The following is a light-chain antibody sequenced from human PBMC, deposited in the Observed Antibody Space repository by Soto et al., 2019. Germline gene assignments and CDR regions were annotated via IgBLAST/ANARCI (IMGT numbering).Light chain of an antibody. CDR3: QHYDNSPWT. J-gene: IGKJ1*01. CDR2: KAS. V-gene: IGKV1-5*03. Sequence: DIQMTQSPSTLSASVGDRVTITCRASQSVNSWVAWYQQKPGRAPKVLIHKASSLESGVPSRFSGSGSVKEFTLTISSLPPDDFATYYCQHYDNSPWTLGQGTNVDIK. CDR1: QSVNSW.